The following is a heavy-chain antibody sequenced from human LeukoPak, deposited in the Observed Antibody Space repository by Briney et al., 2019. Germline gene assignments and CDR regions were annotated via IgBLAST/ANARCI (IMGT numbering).Heavy chain of an antibody. J-gene: IGHJ4*02. CDR3: ARRRRDGYNQAIDY. V-gene: IGHV4-39*01. CDR2: IYYSGNT. CDR1: GGSISSTSYY. Sequence: SETLSLTCTVSGGSISSTSYYWGWIRQPPGKGLEWIGSIYYSGNTYYKPSLKGRVTISVDTSKNQFSLKLSSVTAADTAVYYCARRRRDGYNQAIDYWGQGTLVTVSS. D-gene: IGHD5-24*01.